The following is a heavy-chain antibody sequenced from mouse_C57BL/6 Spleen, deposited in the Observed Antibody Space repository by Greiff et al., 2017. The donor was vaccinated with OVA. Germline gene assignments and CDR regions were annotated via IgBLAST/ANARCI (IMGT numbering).Heavy chain of an antibody. CDR2: IYPYNGVS. CDR1: GYSFTGYY. D-gene: IGHD1-1*01. CDR3: ARAGYYGSSPLWYFDV. J-gene: IGHJ1*03. Sequence: EVQRVESGPELVKPGASVKISCKASGYSFTGYYMHWVKQSHGNILDWIGYIYPYNGVSSYNQKFKGKATLTVDKSSSTAYMELRSLTSEDSAVYYCARAGYYGSSPLWYFDVWGTGTTVTVSS. V-gene: IGHV1-31*01.